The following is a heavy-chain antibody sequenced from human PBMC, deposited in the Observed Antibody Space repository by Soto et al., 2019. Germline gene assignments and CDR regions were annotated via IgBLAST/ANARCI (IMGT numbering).Heavy chain of an antibody. D-gene: IGHD3-9*01. CDR3: ASCYFGHFFDF. V-gene: IGHV1-18*04. Sequence: QVHLVQSGGEVKKPGASVIVSCKTSGYNLSTYTINWVRQAPGHGLEWIGWISAKNGNTDYPRKFQGRVTVTMDTSTNTAYIEMRKLRSDDTAVYYCASCYFGHFFDFWGQGTLVTVSS. CDR1: GYNLSTYT. J-gene: IGHJ4*02. CDR2: ISAKNGNT.